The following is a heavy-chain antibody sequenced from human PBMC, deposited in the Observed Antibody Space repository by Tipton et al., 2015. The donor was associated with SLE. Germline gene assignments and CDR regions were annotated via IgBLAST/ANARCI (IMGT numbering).Heavy chain of an antibody. Sequence: QSGPEVKKPGASMKVSCKASGYIFTGFYMHWVRQAPGQGLEWMGRINHHSGGTDSAQKFQGRVTMTRDTSIDTAYMELTRLTSDDTAVYYCARWSPRGGMDVWGQGTTVTVSS. J-gene: IGHJ6*02. CDR2: INHHSGGT. V-gene: IGHV1-2*06. CDR3: ARWSPRGGMDV. CDR1: GYIFTGFY. D-gene: IGHD3-10*01.